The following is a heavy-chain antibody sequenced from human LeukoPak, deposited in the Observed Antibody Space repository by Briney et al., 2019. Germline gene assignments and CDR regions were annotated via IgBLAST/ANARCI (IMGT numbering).Heavy chain of an antibody. CDR3: ARDGVVVVPAAMFFDY. Sequence: GASVKVSCKASGYTFTGYYMHWVRQAPGQGLEWMGWINPNSGGTNYAQKFQGRVTMTRDTSISTAYMELSRLRSDDTAVYYCARDGVVVVPAAMFFDYWGQGTLVTVSS. J-gene: IGHJ4*02. V-gene: IGHV1-2*02. D-gene: IGHD2-2*01. CDR2: INPNSGGT. CDR1: GYTFTGYY.